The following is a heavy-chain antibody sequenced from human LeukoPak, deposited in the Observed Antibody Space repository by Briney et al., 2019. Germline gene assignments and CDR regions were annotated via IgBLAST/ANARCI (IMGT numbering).Heavy chain of an antibody. CDR3: EKDVRVPATIPDWFDP. Sequence: GGSLRLSCAAPGFTFSSYGMHWVRQAPGKGLEWVAFIRYDGSNKYYADSVKGRFTISRDNSKNTLYLQMNSLRAEDTAVYYCEKDVRVPATIPDWFDPWGQGTLVTVSS. J-gene: IGHJ5*02. CDR2: IRYDGSNK. D-gene: IGHD2-2*02. V-gene: IGHV3-30*02. CDR1: GFTFSSYG.